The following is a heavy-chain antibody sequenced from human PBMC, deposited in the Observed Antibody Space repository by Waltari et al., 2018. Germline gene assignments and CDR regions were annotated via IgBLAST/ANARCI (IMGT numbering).Heavy chain of an antibody. CDR2: ITGSGDRT. D-gene: IGHD3-9*01. Sequence: EVQLLESGGGLVQPGGSLRLSCAASGFTFSDHAMSWVRPAPGKWLEWVSAITGSGDRTYYTESLKGRFTVSRDKSKNTLYLQMNSLTGEDTAVYYCAKDWRRSLEYLDWLLFALDDWGQGTLVTVSS. CDR3: AKDWRRSLEYLDWLLFALDD. V-gene: IGHV3-23*01. J-gene: IGHJ4*02. CDR1: GFTFSDHA.